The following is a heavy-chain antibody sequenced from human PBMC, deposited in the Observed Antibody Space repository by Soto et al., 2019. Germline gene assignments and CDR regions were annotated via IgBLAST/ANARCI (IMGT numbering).Heavy chain of an antibody. CDR2: IYIGGNT. D-gene: IGHD4-17*01. J-gene: IGHJ5*02. CDR3: ARGIDYAKIRFGP. V-gene: IGHV3-53*01. Sequence: GGSLRLSRVACGLTVSSDYMSWVRQAPGKGLEWVSGIYIGGNTDYAESVKGRFTISRDNSKNTVSLQMNSLRAEDTAVYYCARGIDYAKIRFGPWGQGTLVTVSS. CDR1: GLTVSSDY.